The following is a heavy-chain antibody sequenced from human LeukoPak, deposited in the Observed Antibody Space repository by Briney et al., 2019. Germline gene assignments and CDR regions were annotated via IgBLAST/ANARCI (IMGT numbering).Heavy chain of an antibody. CDR3: ALLGRELTLDY. CDR2: ISGSGGST. Sequence: GGSLRLSCAASGFTFSSYAMSWVCQATGKGLEWVSAISGSGGSTYYADSVKGRFTISRDNSKNTLYLQMNSLRAEDTAVYYCALLGRELTLDYWGQGTLVTVSS. D-gene: IGHD1-26*01. CDR1: GFTFSSYA. J-gene: IGHJ4*02. V-gene: IGHV3-23*01.